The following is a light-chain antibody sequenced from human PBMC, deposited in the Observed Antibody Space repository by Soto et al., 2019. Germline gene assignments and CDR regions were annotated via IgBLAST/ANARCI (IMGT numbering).Light chain of an antibody. Sequence: DIQMTQSPSTLSGSVGDRVTITCRASQSISSWLAWYQQKPGKAPKLLIYDASSLESGVPSRFSGSGSGTEFTLTFSSLQPDDFATYYCQQYNSYSPWTFGQGTRWIS. CDR3: QQYNSYSPWT. CDR2: DAS. CDR1: QSISSW. V-gene: IGKV1-5*01. J-gene: IGKJ1*01.